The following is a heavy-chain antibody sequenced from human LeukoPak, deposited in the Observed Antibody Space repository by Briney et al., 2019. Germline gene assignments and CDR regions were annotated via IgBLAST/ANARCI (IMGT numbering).Heavy chain of an antibody. V-gene: IGHV3-33*08. D-gene: IGHD5-24*01. Sequence: GRSLRLSCAASGFTFSSYAMHWVRQAPGKGLEWVAVIWYDESGKIYADSVKGRFTISRDIFENTLYLQMNSLRAEDTGLYYCARSRDGYHHGLLWGRGTLVIVSS. CDR2: IWYDESGK. CDR3: ARSRDGYHHGLL. CDR1: GFTFSSYA. J-gene: IGHJ4*02.